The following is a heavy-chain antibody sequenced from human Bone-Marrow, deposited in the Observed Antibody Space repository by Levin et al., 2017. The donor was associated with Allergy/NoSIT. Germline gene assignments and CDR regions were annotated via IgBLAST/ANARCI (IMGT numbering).Heavy chain of an antibody. Sequence: GESLKISCKASGYTFTGYYMHWVRQAPGQGLEWMGWINPNSGGTNYAQKFQGRVTMTRDTSISTAYMELSRLRSDDTAVYYCARDSLGSSGWYIRGYWGQGTLVTVSS. D-gene: IGHD6-19*01. CDR3: ARDSLGSSGWYIRGY. V-gene: IGHV1-2*02. J-gene: IGHJ4*02. CDR2: INPNSGGT. CDR1: GYTFTGYY.